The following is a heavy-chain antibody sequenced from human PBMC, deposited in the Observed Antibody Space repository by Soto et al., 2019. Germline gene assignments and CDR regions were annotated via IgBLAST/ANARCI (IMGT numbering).Heavy chain of an antibody. J-gene: IGHJ4*03. Sequence: GVSLRLSCEASGFNFSSYGIHWVRQAPGKGLEWVAIIWNDGSNEYYADSVKGRFTISRDNAKNSLYLQMNRLRAEDTAVYYCAKGHRCGGSCYLDYWGQGTLVTNSS. CDR1: GFNFSSYG. CDR3: AKGHRCGGSCYLDY. V-gene: IGHV3-33*03. D-gene: IGHD2-15*01. CDR2: IWNDGSNE.